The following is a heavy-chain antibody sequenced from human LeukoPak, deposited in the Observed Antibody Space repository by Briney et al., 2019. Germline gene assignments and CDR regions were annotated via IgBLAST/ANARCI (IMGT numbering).Heavy chain of an antibody. CDR3: AREGNSYGDYSWGMDV. CDR1: GFTVSSNY. D-gene: IGHD4-17*01. J-gene: IGHJ6*02. V-gene: IGHV3-66*01. Sequence: GGSLRLSCAASGFTVSSNYMSWVRQAPGKGLEWVSVIYSGGSTYYADSVKGRFTISRDNSKNTLYLQMNSLRAEDTAVYYCAREGNSYGDYSWGMDVWGQGTTVTVSS. CDR2: IYSGGST.